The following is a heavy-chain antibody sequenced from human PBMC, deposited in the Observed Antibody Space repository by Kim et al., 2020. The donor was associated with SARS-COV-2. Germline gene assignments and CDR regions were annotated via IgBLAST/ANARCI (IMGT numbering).Heavy chain of an antibody. CDR2: TNGDGSTT. V-gene: IGHV3-74*01. Sequence: GGSLRLSCAASGFTFRTYWMHWVRQAPGKGLVWVSRTNGDGSTTNYADSVKGRFTISRDNAKNTLYLQLSSLRAEDTAIYYCARRYYDSRGYYYFDSWSQESLVTVSS. J-gene: IGHJ4*02. D-gene: IGHD3-22*01. CDR1: GFTFRTYW. CDR3: ARRYYDSRGYYYFDS.